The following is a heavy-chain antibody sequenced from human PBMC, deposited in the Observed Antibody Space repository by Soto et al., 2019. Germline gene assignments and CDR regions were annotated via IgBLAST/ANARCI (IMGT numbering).Heavy chain of an antibody. J-gene: IGHJ6*01. D-gene: IGHD5-12*01. CDR2: IDPSDSYT. CDR3: ARHGGGLGYSGYDFYYGMDV. CDR1: GYSFTSDW. V-gene: IGHV5-10-1*01. Sequence: PGESLKISCKGSGYSFTSDWISWVRQMPGKGLEWMGRIDPSDSYTNYSPSFQGHVTISADKSISTAYLQWSSLKASDTAMYYCARHGGGLGYSGYDFYYGMDVWGQGTMVIVSS.